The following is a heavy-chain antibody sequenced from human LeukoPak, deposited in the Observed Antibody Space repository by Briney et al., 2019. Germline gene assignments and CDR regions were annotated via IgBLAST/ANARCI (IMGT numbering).Heavy chain of an antibody. CDR3: ASREYYFDY. CDR1: GFTFSSYS. Sequence: QPGGSLRLSCAASGFTFSSYSMNWVRQAPGKGLEWVSYISSSSSTIYYADSVKGRFTISRDNAKNSLYLQMNSLRAEDTAVYYCASREYYFDYWGQGTLVTVSS. D-gene: IGHD3-10*01. V-gene: IGHV3-48*04. J-gene: IGHJ4*02. CDR2: ISSSSSTI.